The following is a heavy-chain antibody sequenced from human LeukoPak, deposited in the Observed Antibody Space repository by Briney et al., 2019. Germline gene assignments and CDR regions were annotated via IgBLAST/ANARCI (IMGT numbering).Heavy chain of an antibody. D-gene: IGHD6-13*01. CDR2: ISSRGHTI. V-gene: IGHV3-11*04. J-gene: IGHJ3*02. CDR3: ATEVEYSTNGFDT. CDR1: QFTLSDYY. Sequence: GGSLRLSCAASQFTLSDYYVSWIRQAPGRGLEWVLYISSRGHTIYYAASVKGRFTISRDDAKNEVYLQMTGLRAEDTALYYCATEVEYSTNGFDTWGQGTMVTVSS.